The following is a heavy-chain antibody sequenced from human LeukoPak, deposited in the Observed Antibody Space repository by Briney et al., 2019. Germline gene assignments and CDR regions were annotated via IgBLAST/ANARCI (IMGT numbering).Heavy chain of an antibody. CDR3: ARAPSGFDFSNFDY. V-gene: IGHV1-18*01. J-gene: IGHJ4*02. Sequence: ASVKVSCKVSGYTLTELSMHWVRQAPGQGLEWMGWISAYNGNTNYAQKLQGRVTMTTDTSTSTAYMELRSLRSDDTAVYYCARAPSGFDFSNFDYWGPGTLVTVSS. CDR1: GYTLTELS. D-gene: IGHD5-12*01. CDR2: ISAYNGNT.